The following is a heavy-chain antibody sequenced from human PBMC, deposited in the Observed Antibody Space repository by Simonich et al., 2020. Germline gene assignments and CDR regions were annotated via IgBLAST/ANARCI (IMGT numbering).Heavy chain of an antibody. CDR1: GYSISSGYY. V-gene: IGHV4-38-2*01. J-gene: IGHJ4*02. CDR3: ARGGLWLDY. CDR2: IYHSGST. Sequence: QVQLQESGPGLVKPSETLSLTCAVSGYSISSGYYWGWIRQPPGKGLEWIGSIYHSGSTSYNPSLKSRFTISVDTSKNQFSRKLGSVTAADTAVYYCARGGLWLDYWGQGTLVTVSS. D-gene: IGHD3-16*01.